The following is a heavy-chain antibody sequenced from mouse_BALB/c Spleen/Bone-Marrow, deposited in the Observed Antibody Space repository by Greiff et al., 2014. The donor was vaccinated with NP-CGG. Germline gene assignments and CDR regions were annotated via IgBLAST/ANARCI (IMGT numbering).Heavy chain of an antibody. V-gene: IGHV5-6-3*01. Sequence: EVQRVESGGGLVQPGGSLKLSCVASGFTFSSYGMSWVRQTPDKRLELVATINNNGGSTYYPDSVKGQFTISRDNAKNTLYLQMSSLKSEDTAMYYCARVYGWYFGVWGAGTTVTVSS. CDR1: GFTFSSYG. J-gene: IGHJ1*01. D-gene: IGHD1-1*01. CDR2: INNNGGST. CDR3: ARVYGWYFGV.